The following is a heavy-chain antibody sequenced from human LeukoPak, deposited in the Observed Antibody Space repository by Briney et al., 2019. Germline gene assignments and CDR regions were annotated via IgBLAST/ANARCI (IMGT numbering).Heavy chain of an antibody. D-gene: IGHD3-10*01. V-gene: IGHV3-53*01. CDR1: GFTVSSNY. CDR2: IYSGGST. CDR3: ARSITMVRGVRGSLYYFDY. J-gene: IGHJ4*02. Sequence: GGSLRLSCAASGFTVSSNYMSWVRQAPGKGLEWVSVIYSGGSTYYADSVKGRFTISRDNPKNTLYLQMNSLRAEDTAVYYCARSITMVRGVRGSLYYFDYWGQGTLVTVSS.